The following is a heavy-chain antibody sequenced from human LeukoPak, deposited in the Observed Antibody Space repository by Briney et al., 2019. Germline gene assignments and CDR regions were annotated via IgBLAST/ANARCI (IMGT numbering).Heavy chain of an antibody. J-gene: IGHJ5*02. CDR3: ARDLGLLWFGELTHWFDP. V-gene: IGHV1-3*01. CDR2: INAGNGNT. CDR1: GYTFTSYA. Sequence: ASVKVSCKASGYTFTSYAMHWVRQAPGQRLEWMGWINAGNGNTKYSQKFQGRVTITRDTSASTAYMELSSLRSEDTAVYYCARDLGLLWFGELTHWFDPWGQGTLVTVSS. D-gene: IGHD3-10*01.